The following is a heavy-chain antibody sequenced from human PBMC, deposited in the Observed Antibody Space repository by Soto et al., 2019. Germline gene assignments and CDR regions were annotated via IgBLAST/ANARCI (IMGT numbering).Heavy chain of an antibody. V-gene: IGHV3-30*18. J-gene: IGHJ4*02. D-gene: IGHD6-19*01. CDR2: TSFDGSSG. CDR1: GFTFSSSG. Sequence: QVQLVESGGGVVQPGRSLRLSCAAAGFTFSSSGMHWVRQAPGKGLEWVAVTSFDGSSGYYADSVRGRFTISRDNSNNTLYLPMNSLRAEDTAVYYCAKSTPAVAGYFDYWGQGTLVTVSS. CDR3: AKSTPAVAGYFDY.